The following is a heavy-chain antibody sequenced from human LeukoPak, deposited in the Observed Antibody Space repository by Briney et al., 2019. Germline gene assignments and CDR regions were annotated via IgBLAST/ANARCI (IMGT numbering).Heavy chain of an antibody. Sequence: PGGSLRLSCAASGFIFSDYSMNWVRQAPGKGLEWVASISISTTYIDYADSVKGRFTISRDNSKNTLYLQMNSLRAEDTAVYYCAKDMRAYCGGDCSDFDYWGQGTLVTVSS. CDR3: AKDMRAYCGGDCSDFDY. CDR2: ISISTTYI. J-gene: IGHJ4*02. V-gene: IGHV3-21*01. CDR1: GFIFSDYS. D-gene: IGHD2-21*02.